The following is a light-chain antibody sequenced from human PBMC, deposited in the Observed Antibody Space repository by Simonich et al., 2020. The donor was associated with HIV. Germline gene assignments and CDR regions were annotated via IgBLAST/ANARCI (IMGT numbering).Light chain of an antibody. V-gene: IGKV3-15*01. CDR1: QSVSSK. CDR3: QKYNSALWT. J-gene: IGKJ1*01. Sequence: EIVMTQSPATLSVSPGERAPLSCRASQSVSSKLAWYQQKPGQAPRLLIYGASTRAIGIPARFSGSGSGTEFTLTISSLQSEDFAVYYCQKYNSALWTFGQGTKVEIK. CDR2: GAS.